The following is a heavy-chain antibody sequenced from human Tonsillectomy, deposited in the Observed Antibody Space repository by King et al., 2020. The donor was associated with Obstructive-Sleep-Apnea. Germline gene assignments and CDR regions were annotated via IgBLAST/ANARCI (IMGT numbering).Heavy chain of an antibody. CDR2: ISPSSSTI. V-gene: IGHV3-48*04. CDR3: ARDRPIAVAGGGPAFDI. J-gene: IGHJ3*02. Sequence: VQLVESGGGLVQPGGSLRLSCAASGFTFRDYPMNWVRQAPGKGLEWISYISPSSSTIHYADSMKGRLTISRDNAKNSLYLEMNSLRAEDTAVYYCARDRPIAVAGGGPAFDIWGQGTMVTVSS. CDR1: GFTFRDYP. D-gene: IGHD6-19*01.